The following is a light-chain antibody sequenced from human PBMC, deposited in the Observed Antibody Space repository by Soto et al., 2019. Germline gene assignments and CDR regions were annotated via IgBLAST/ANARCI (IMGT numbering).Light chain of an antibody. Sequence: EIVLKQSPGTLSLSPGERATLSCRAIQSVRSTSLAWYQQKPGQAPRLLIYGASSRATGIPDRFSGGGSGTDFTLTISRLGPEDFAVYYCQLNGSSPPITFGQGRLLKIK. CDR3: QLNGSSPPIT. V-gene: IGKV3-20*01. CDR2: GAS. J-gene: IGKJ5*01. CDR1: QSVRSTS.